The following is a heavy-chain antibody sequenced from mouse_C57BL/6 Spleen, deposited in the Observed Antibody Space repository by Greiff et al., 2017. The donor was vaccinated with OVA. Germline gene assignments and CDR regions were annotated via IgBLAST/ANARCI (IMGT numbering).Heavy chain of an antibody. CDR3: AVRELVYYAMDY. Sequence: QVQLQQPGAELVMPGASVKLSCKASGYTFTSYWMHWVKQRPGQGLEWIGEIDPSDSYTNYNQKFKGKSTLTVDKSSSTAYMQLSSLTSEDSAVYYCAVRELVYYAMDYWGQGTSVTVSS. CDR2: IDPSDSYT. V-gene: IGHV1-69*01. CDR1: GYTFTSYW. J-gene: IGHJ4*01.